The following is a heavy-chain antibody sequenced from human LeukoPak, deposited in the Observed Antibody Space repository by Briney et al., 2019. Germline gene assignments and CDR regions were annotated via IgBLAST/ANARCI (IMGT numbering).Heavy chain of an antibody. CDR1: GFTVSSNY. CDR2: IYSGGST. CDR3: ANEERAH. V-gene: IGHV3-66*01. J-gene: IGHJ4*02. Sequence: GSLRLSCAASGFTVSSNYMSWVRQAPGKGLEWVSVIYSGGSTYYPDSVKGRFTISTDNSKNTLYLQMNSLRAEDTAVYYCANEERAHWGQGTLVSVSS.